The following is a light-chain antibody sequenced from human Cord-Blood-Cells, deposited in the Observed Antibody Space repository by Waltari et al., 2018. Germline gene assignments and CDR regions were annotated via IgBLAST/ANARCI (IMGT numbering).Light chain of an antibody. CDR3: SSYTSSRYV. V-gene: IGLV2-14*01. CDR1: SRDVGGHNS. J-gene: IGLJ1*01. Sequence: HSALTQPASVSGSPGRSLTISRTGTSRDVGGHNSVSWYQQHPGKAPKLMIYDVSNRPSGVSNRFSGSKSGNTASLTISGLQAEDEADYYCSSYTSSRYVFGTGTKVTVL. CDR2: DVS.